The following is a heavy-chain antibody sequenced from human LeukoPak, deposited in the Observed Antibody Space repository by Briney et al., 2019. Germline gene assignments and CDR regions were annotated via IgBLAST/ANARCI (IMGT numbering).Heavy chain of an antibody. CDR2: IKNKADAGTA. CDR3: TTEGLPGSFDY. J-gene: IGHJ4*02. D-gene: IGHD4-11*01. V-gene: IGHV3-15*01. Sequence: RPGGSLRLSCAASGFTFSNAWMSWVRQAPGKGLEWVGRIKNKADAGTAEYAAPVKGRFTISRDDSKNTVYLQMNSLETEDTAMYYCTTEGLPGSFDYWGQGTLVTVSS. CDR1: GFTFSNAW.